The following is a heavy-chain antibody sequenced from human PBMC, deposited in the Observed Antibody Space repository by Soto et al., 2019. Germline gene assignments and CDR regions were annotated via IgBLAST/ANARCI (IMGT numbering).Heavy chain of an antibody. CDR2: ISSNGGST. CDR1: GFTFSNYA. J-gene: IGHJ6*03. V-gene: IGHV3-64*01. Sequence: GGSLRLSCAASGFTFSNYAMHWVRQAPGKGLEYVSGISSNGGSTYYANSVKGRFTISRDNSRNTLYLHMGTLRVEDMAVYYCARVWGPGEDQLLVRHYYCYMDVWGKGTTVTVSS. CDR3: ARVWGPGEDQLLVRHYYCYMDV. D-gene: IGHD2-2*01.